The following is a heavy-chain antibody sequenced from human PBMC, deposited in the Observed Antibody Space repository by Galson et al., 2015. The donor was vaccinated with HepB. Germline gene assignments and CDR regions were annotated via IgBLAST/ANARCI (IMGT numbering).Heavy chain of an antibody. CDR3: AGGGATGSDAFDI. Sequence: SVKVSCKASGGTFSSYAISWVRQAPGQGLEWMGRIIPILGIANYAQKFQGRVTITADKSTSTAYMELSSLRSEDTAVYYCAGGGATGSDAFDIWGQGTMVTVSS. D-gene: IGHD1-26*01. J-gene: IGHJ3*02. V-gene: IGHV1-69*04. CDR2: IIPILGIA. CDR1: GGTFSSYA.